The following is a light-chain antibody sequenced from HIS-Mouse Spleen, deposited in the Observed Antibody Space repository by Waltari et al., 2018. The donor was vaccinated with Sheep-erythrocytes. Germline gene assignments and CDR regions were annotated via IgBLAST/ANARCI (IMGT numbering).Light chain of an antibody. J-gene: IGLJ1*01. V-gene: IGLV2-11*01. Sequence: DSGPKLMIYDGSKRPSGVPDRFSGSKSGNTASLTISGLQAEDEADYYCCSYAGSYNYVFGTGTKVTVL. CDR3: CSYAGSYNYV. CDR2: DGS.